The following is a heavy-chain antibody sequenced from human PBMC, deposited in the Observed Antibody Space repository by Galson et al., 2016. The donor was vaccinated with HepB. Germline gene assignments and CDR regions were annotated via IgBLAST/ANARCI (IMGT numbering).Heavy chain of an antibody. CDR3: ARGLAYHYGYFDY. CDR1: GFTFSHYN. V-gene: IGHV3-30-3*01. D-gene: IGHD3-10*01. CDR2: ISFDGNNK. Sequence: SLRLSCAASGFTFSHYNMHWVRQPPGKGLEWVAVISFDGNNKYYADSVKGRITISRDNSKNTMYLQMNSLRGEDTAVYYCARGLAYHYGYFDYWGQGTLVTVSS. J-gene: IGHJ4*02.